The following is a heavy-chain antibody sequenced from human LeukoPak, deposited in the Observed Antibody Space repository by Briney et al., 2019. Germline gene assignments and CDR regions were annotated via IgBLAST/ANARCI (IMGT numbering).Heavy chain of an antibody. CDR3: ARINYYDSSCYQH. J-gene: IGHJ1*01. CDR1: GGSFRGYY. D-gene: IGHD3-22*01. Sequence: SETLSLTCAVYGGSFRGYYWSWIRQPPGKGLEGIGEINQSGSTNYTPSLKPRVTISIHTSKNKFSLKLSSVTAADTAVYYCARINYYDSSCYQHWGQGTLVTVSS. CDR2: INQSGST. V-gene: IGHV4-34*01.